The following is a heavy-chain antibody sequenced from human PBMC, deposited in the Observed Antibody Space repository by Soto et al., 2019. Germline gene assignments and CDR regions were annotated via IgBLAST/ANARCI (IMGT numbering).Heavy chain of an antibody. D-gene: IGHD2-2*01. CDR1: GYSFTAYW. CDR2: IDPSDSYV. Sequence: GESLKISCGASGYSFTAYWITWVLQMPGKGLEWMATIDPSDSYVDYSPSFRGHVTFSVDRSITTVYLQWNSLKASDSAMYFCTRRASSSFYHFDFWGQGALVTVSS. V-gene: IGHV5-10-1*01. CDR3: TRRASSSFYHFDF. J-gene: IGHJ4*02.